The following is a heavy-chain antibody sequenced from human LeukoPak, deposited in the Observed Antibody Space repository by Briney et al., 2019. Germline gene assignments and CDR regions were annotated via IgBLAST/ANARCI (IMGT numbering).Heavy chain of an antibody. V-gene: IGHV4-59*01. D-gene: IGHD1-26*01. Sequence: SETLSLTCTVCGGSISSYYWTWIRQPPGQGLEWFGYIYYSGSTNYNPSLKSRVTISVDTSKNQFSLKLSSVTAADTAVYYCARGAQVGATGDYWGQGTLVTVSS. CDR2: IYYSGST. J-gene: IGHJ4*02. CDR1: GGSISSYY. CDR3: ARGAQVGATGDY.